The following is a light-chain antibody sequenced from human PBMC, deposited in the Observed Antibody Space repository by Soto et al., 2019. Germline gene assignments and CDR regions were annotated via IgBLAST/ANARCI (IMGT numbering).Light chain of an antibody. CDR1: QSVSSD. CDR2: GAS. CDR3: QQYNKWPPIT. Sequence: EVVMTQSPATLSVSPGERATLSCRASQSVSSDLAWYQQKPGQAPRLLIWGASTRATGIPARFSGSGSGTEFTLTISSLQSEDVAGYYCQQYNKWPPITFGGGTKVEIK. V-gene: IGKV3-15*01. J-gene: IGKJ4*01.